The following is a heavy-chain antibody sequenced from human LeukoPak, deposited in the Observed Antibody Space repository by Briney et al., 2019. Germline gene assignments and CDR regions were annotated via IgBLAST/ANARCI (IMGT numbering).Heavy chain of an antibody. D-gene: IGHD3-3*01. CDR3: ARDLSGPRGY. Sequence: GGSLRLSCAASGFTFGSYSKNWVRQAPGKGLEWVSSISSSSSYIYYADSVKGRFTISRDNAKNSLYLQMNSLRAEDTAVYYCARDLSGPRGYWDQGTLVTVSS. J-gene: IGHJ4*02. CDR1: GFTFGSYS. V-gene: IGHV3-21*01. CDR2: ISSSSSYI.